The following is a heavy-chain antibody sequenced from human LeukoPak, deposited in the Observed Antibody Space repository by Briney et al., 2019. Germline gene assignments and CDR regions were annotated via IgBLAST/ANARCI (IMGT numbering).Heavy chain of an antibody. Sequence: TSETLSLTCTVSGYSISSGYYWGWIRQPPGKGLEWIGSVYHSGSTYYNPSLKSRVTISVDTSKNQFSLKLSSVTAADTAVYYCARDPPGPAYYYDQIEDAFDIWGQGTMVTVSS. CDR1: GYSISSGYY. CDR2: VYHSGST. J-gene: IGHJ3*02. D-gene: IGHD3-22*01. CDR3: ARDPPGPAYYYDQIEDAFDI. V-gene: IGHV4-38-2*02.